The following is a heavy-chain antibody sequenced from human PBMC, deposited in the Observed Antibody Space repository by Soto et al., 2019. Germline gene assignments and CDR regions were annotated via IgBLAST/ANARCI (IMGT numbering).Heavy chain of an antibody. D-gene: IGHD5-18*01. J-gene: IGHJ4*02. CDR1: GFTFSSYG. CDR3: AKGADTAMADFDY. CDR2: ISYDGSNK. V-gene: IGHV3-30*18. Sequence: GGSLRLSCAASGFTFSSYGMHWVRQAPGKGLEWVAVISYDGSNKYYADSVKGRFTISRDNSKNTLYLQMNSLRAEDTAVYYCAKGADTAMADFDYWGQGTLVTVSS.